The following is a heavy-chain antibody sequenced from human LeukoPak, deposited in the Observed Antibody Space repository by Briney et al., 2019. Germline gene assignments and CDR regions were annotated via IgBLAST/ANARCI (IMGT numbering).Heavy chain of an antibody. Sequence: GASVKVSCKASGYTFTSYYMHWVRQAPGHGLEWMGIINPSGGSTSYAQKFQGRVTMTRDTSTSTVYMELSSLRSEDTAVYFCARGYCSGNSCYYFDYWGQGTLVTVSS. J-gene: IGHJ4*02. CDR2: INPSGGST. CDR3: ARGYCSGNSCYYFDY. D-gene: IGHD2-15*01. CDR1: GYTFTSYY. V-gene: IGHV1-46*01.